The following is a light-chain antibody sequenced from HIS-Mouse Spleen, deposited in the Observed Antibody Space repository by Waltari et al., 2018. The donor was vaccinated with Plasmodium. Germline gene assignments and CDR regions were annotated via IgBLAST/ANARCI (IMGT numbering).Light chain of an antibody. V-gene: IGLV3-10*01. CDR1: ALPKKS. Sequence: SYELTQPPSASVSPGQTARITCSGDALPKKSAYWYQQKSGQAPVLVIYEDSKRPSGIPERVSGSSSGTMATLTISGAQVEDEADYYCYSTDSSGNHRVFGGGTKLTVL. J-gene: IGLJ3*02. CDR2: EDS. CDR3: YSTDSSGNHRV.